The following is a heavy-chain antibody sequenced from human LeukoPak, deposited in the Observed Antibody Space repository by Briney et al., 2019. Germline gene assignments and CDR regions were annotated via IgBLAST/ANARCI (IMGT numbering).Heavy chain of an antibody. J-gene: IGHJ3*02. CDR2: INHSGST. D-gene: IGHD5-18*01. V-gene: IGHV4-34*01. CDR1: GGSFSGYY. Sequence: SETLSLTCAAYGGSFSGYYWSWIRQPPGKGLEWIGEINHSGSTNYNPSLKSRVTISVDTSKNQFSLKLSSVTAADTAVYYCARSPNTAMPRRRAFDIWGQGTMVTVSS. CDR3: ARSPNTAMPRRRAFDI.